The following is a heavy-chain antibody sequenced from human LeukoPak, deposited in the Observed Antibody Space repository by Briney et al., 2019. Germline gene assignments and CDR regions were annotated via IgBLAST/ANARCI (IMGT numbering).Heavy chain of an antibody. Sequence: ASVKVSCKASGGTFSSYAISWVRQAPGQGLEWMGGIIPIFGTANYAQKFQGRVTMTRDTSTSTVYMELSSLRSEDTAVYYCARDRPGRVWGQGTLVTVSS. CDR2: IIPIFGTA. V-gene: IGHV1-69*05. CDR1: GGTFSSYA. CDR3: ARDRPGRV. J-gene: IGHJ4*02. D-gene: IGHD6-6*01.